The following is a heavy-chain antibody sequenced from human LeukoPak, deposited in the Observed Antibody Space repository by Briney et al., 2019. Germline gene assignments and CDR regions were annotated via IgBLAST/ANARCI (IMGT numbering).Heavy chain of an antibody. J-gene: IGHJ3*02. Sequence: PGGSLRLSCAASGFTFSSYWMHWVRQAPGKGLVWVSRINTDGSSTSYADSVKGRFTISRDNSKNTLYLQMNSLRAEDTAVYYCAREAGWSGYYQAYGAFDIWGQGTMVTVSS. D-gene: IGHD3-3*01. V-gene: IGHV3-74*01. CDR2: INTDGSST. CDR1: GFTFSSYW. CDR3: AREAGWSGYYQAYGAFDI.